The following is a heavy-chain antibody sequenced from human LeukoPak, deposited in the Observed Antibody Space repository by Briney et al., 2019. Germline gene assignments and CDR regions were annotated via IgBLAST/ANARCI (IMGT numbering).Heavy chain of an antibody. D-gene: IGHD2-15*01. CDR3: ARGVVVAATPYYFDY. CDR2: ISPYNDNT. V-gene: IGHV1-18*01. J-gene: IGHJ4*02. Sequence: ASVKASCKASGYSFPSYGISWVGQAPGQGPEWMGWISPYNDNTNYAQKLQGRATLTTDTSTSTAYMELRSLRSDDTAVYYCARGVVVAATPYYFDYWGQGTLVTVSS. CDR1: GYSFPSYG.